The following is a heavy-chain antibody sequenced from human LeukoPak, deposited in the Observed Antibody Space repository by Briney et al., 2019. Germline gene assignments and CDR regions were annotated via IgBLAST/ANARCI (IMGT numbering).Heavy chain of an antibody. CDR3: AGNYGSGSYYYY. D-gene: IGHD3-10*01. CDR2: IIPILGIA. J-gene: IGHJ4*02. V-gene: IGHV1-69*04. CDR1: GGTFSSYA. Sequence: ASVKVSCKASGGTFSSYAISWVRQAPGQGLEWMGRIIPILGIANYAQKFQGRVTITADKSTSTAYMELSSLRSEDTAVYYCAGNYGSGSYYYYWGQRTLVTVSS.